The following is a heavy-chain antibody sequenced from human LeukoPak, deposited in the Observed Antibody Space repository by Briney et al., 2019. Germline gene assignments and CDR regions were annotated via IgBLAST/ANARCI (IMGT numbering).Heavy chain of an antibody. V-gene: IGHV4-30-4*01. D-gene: IGHD3-3*01. CDR3: ARERTDDFWSGYPLAAFDI. CDR1: GGSISSGDYY. CDR2: IYYSGST. Sequence: SETLSLTCTVSGGSISSGDYYWSWIRQPPGKGLEWIGYIYYSGSTYYNPSLKSRVTISVDTSKNQFSLKLSSVTAADTAVYYCARERTDDFWSGYPLAAFDIWGQGTMVTVSS. J-gene: IGHJ3*02.